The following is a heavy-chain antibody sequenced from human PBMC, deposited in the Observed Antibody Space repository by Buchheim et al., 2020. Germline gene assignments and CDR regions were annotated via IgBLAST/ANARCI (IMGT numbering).Heavy chain of an antibody. J-gene: IGHJ4*02. CDR3: GAEVGSREFDN. D-gene: IGHD2-2*01. CDR1: GFTFSSHA. V-gene: IGHV3-30*03. Sequence: QVQLVESGGGVVQPGRSLRPSCAASGFTFSSHAMHWVRQPPGKGLEWVAIISYDGSYKDYPDSVKGRFTVSRDNFQNILFLQMNSLRAEDTAVYYCGAEVGSREFDNWGQGTL. CDR2: ISYDGSYK.